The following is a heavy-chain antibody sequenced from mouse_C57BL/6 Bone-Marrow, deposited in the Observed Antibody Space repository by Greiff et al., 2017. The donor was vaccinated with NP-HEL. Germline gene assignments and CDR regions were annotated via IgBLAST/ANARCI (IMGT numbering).Heavy chain of an antibody. D-gene: IGHD2-5*01. CDR2: IDPSDSYT. J-gene: IGHJ2*01. V-gene: IGHV1-50*01. CDR3: ARENYSNYVDPFDY. Sequence: QVQLQQPGAELVKPGASVKLSCKASGYTFTSYWMQWVKQRPGQGLEWIGEIDPSDSYTNYNQKFKGKATLTVDTSSSTAYMQLSSLTSEDSAVYYCARENYSNYVDPFDYWGQGTTLTVSS. CDR1: GYTFTSYW.